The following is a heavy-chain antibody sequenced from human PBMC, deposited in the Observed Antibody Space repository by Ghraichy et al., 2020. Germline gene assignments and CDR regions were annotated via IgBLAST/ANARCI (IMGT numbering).Heavy chain of an antibody. V-gene: IGHV4-34*01. D-gene: IGHD3-22*01. CDR2: INHSGST. Sequence: SETLSLTCAVYGGSFSGYYWSWIRQPPGKGLEWIGEINHSGSTNYNPSLKSRVTISVDTSKNQFSLKLSSVTAADTAVYYCARTSSGYPWRRGAFDIWGQGTMVTVSS. CDR3: ARTSSGYPWRRGAFDI. CDR1: GGSFSGYY. J-gene: IGHJ3*02.